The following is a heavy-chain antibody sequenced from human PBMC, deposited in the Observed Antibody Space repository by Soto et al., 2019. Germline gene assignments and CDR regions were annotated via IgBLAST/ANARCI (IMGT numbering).Heavy chain of an antibody. CDR1: GGSISSGDYY. J-gene: IGHJ4*02. CDR3: ARGVAGYDLSIPRGPNFDY. CDR2: IYYSGST. Sequence: SETLSLTCTVSGGSISSGDYYWSWIRQPPGKGLEWIGYIYYSGSTYYNPSLKSRVTISVDTSKNQFSLKLSSVTAADTAVYYCARGVAGYDLSIPRGPNFDYWGQGTLVTVSS. D-gene: IGHD2-2*01. V-gene: IGHV4-30-4*01.